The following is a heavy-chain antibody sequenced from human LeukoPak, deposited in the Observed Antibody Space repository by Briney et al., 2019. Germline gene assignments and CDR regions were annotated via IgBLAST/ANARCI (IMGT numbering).Heavy chain of an antibody. CDR2: IYNSGST. D-gene: IGHD5-24*01. CDR1: GDSVSSGSFY. Sequence: SETLSLTCTVSGDSVSSGSFYWNWIRQPPGKGPEWIGCIYNSGSTNFNPSLKSRITISVDMSKNQFSLKLSSVTSADTAVYYCARGRDGYIFDYWGQGTLVTVSS. J-gene: IGHJ4*02. V-gene: IGHV4-61*01. CDR3: ARGRDGYIFDY.